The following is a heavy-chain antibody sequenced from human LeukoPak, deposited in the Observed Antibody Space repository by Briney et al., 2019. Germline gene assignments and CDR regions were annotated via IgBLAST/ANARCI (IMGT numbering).Heavy chain of an antibody. D-gene: IGHD3-10*01. CDR2: ISAYNGDR. CDR1: GYTFSTYG. CDR3: ARGETYYYGSGSRSAFDL. Sequence: ASVKVSCKASGYTFSTYGITWVRQAPGQGLEWMGWISAYNGDRDYAQSLQDKMTITTDTSTSTAYMELENLTPDDTAVYFCARGETYYYGSGSRSAFDLWGQGTVVIVSS. J-gene: IGHJ3*01. V-gene: IGHV1-18*04.